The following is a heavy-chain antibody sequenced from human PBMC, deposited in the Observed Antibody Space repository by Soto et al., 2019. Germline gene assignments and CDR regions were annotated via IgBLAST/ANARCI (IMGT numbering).Heavy chain of an antibody. V-gene: IGHV4-30-4*01. CDR2: IYYSGST. J-gene: IGHJ3*02. CDR1: GGSITSGDYY. CDR3: ARDRLVVAATTSDAFDM. Sequence: PSETLSLTCTVSGGSITSGDYYWSWFRQPPGKGLEWIGYIYYSGSTYYNPSLKSRVTISVDTSKNQFSLKLSSVPAAHTAVYYCARDRLVVAATTSDAFDMWVQGTMVTVSS. D-gene: IGHD2-15*01.